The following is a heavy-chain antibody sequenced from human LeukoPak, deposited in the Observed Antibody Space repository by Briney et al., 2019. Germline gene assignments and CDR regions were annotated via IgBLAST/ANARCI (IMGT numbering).Heavy chain of an antibody. CDR1: GYSISNGYY. CDR2: IHHSGTT. V-gene: IGHV4-38-2*02. CDR3: ARRDTAIYDSFDI. J-gene: IGHJ3*02. D-gene: IGHD5-18*01. Sequence: SETLSLTCTVSGYSISNGYYWGWVRQPPGKGLEWIGTIHHSGTTYYSPSLRSRVTTSVDTSKSQFSLKLTSVTAADTAVYYCARRDTAIYDSFDIWGQGAMVTVSS.